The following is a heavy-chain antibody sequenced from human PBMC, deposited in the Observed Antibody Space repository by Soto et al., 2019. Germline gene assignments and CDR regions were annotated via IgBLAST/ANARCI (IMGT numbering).Heavy chain of an antibody. V-gene: IGHV1-24*01. D-gene: IGHD3-16*01. CDR2: FDPEDGET. CDR3: ATSGVLGDWFDP. Sequence: ASVKVSCKVSGYTLTELSMHWVRQAPGKGLEWMGGFDPEDGETIYAQKFQGRVTMTEDTSTDTAYMELSSLRSEDTAVYYCATSGVLGDWFDPWGQGTLVTSPQ. J-gene: IGHJ5*02. CDR1: GYTLTELS.